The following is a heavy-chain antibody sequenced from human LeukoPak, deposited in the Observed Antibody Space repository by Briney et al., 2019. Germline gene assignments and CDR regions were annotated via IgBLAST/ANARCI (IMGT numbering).Heavy chain of an antibody. CDR2: INHSGST. CDR3: ARGPLPLY. Sequence: SETLSLXCAVYGGSFSGYYWSWIRQPPGKGLEWIGEINHSGSTNYNPSLKSRVTISVDTSKNQFSLKLSSVTAADTAVYYCARGPLPLYWGQGTLVTVSS. J-gene: IGHJ4*02. CDR1: GGSFSGYY. V-gene: IGHV4-34*01.